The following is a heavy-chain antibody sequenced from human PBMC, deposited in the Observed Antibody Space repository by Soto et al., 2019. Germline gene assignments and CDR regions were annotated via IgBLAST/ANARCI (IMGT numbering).Heavy chain of an antibody. CDR1: GFSLSTTAEG. J-gene: IGHJ4*02. CDR3: AHGSCSSADCYPNPYLDY. CDR2: IYWDDDE. Sequence: QITLKESGPTLVKPTQTLTLTCTFSGFSLSTTAEGVGWIRQPPGKALEWLALIYWDDDERYSPSLKSRLTITKDTSKNQVVLTMTKVDPVDTATYYCAHGSCSSADCYPNPYLDYWGQGILVTVSS. V-gene: IGHV2-5*02. D-gene: IGHD2-2*01.